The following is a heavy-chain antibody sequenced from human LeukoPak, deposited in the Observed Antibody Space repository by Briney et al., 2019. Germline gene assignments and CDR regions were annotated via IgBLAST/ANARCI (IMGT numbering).Heavy chain of an antibody. D-gene: IGHD2-2*01. CDR3: ARAYCSSTSCYPSVYYGMDV. CDR1: GFTFSSYG. Sequence: GGSLRLSCAASGFTFSSYGMHWVRQAPGKGLEWVAVISYDGSNKYYADSVKGRFTISRDNSKNTLYLQMNSLRAEDTAVYYCARAYCSSTSCYPSVYYGMDVWGQGTTVTVSS. J-gene: IGHJ6*02. V-gene: IGHV3-30*03. CDR2: ISYDGSNK.